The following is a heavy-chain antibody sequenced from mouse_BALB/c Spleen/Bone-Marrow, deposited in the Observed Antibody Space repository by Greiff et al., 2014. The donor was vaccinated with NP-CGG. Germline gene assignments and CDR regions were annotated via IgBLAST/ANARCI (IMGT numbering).Heavy chain of an antibody. V-gene: IGHV1-80*01. J-gene: IGHJ4*01. Sequence: QVHVKQSGAELVRPGSSVKISCKASGYAFSSYWMNWVKQRPGQGLEWIGQIYPGDGDTNYNGKFKGKATLTADKSSSTAYTQLSSLTSEDSAVYFCARGVPMDYWGQGTSVTVSS. CDR2: IYPGDGDT. CDR1: GYAFSSYW. CDR3: ARGVPMDY.